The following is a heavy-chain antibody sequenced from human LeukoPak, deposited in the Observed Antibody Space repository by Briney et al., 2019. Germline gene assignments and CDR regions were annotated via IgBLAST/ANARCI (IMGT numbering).Heavy chain of an antibody. CDR2: IYTSGST. CDR3: ARANSSILYFDY. V-gene: IGHV4-4*07. CDR1: GGSISSYY. D-gene: IGHD6-13*01. J-gene: IGHJ4*02. Sequence: SETLSLTCTVSGGSISSYYWSWIRQPAGEGLEWIGRIYTSGSTNYNPSLKSRVTMSVDTSKNQFPLKLSSVTAADTAVYYCARANSSILYFDYWGQGTLVTVSS.